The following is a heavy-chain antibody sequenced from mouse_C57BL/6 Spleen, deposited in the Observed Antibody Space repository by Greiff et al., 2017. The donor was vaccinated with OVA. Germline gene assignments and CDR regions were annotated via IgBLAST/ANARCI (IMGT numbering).Heavy chain of an antibody. J-gene: IGHJ4*01. CDR1: GFNIKDYY. CDR2: IDPEDGDT. V-gene: IGHV14-1*01. D-gene: IGHD1-1*01. Sequence: VQLQQSGAELVRPGASVKLSCTASGFNIKDYYMHWVKQRPEQGLEWIGRIDPEDGDTEYAPKFQGKATLTADTYSNTAYLQLSSLTSEDAAVYYCTTLYYGSSYAMDYWGQGTSVTVSS. CDR3: TTLYYGSSYAMDY.